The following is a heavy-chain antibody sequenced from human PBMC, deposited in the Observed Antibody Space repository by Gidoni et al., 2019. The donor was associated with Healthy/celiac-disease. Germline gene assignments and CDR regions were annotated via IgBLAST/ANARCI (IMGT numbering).Heavy chain of an antibody. D-gene: IGHD3-10*01. CDR1: GGSFSSYY. Sequence: QVQLQQWGAGLLKPSETLSLTCAVYGGSFSSYYWSWIRQPPGKGLEWIGEINHSGSTNYNPSLKSRVTISVDTSKNQFSLKLSSVTAADTAVYYCARLRITMVRGVPGYYGMDVWGQGTTVTVSS. V-gene: IGHV4-34*01. CDR2: INHSGST. J-gene: IGHJ6*02. CDR3: ARLRITMVRGVPGYYGMDV.